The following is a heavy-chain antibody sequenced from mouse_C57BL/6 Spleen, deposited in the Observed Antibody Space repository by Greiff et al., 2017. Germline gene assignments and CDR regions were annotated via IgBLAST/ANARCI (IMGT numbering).Heavy chain of an antibody. J-gene: IGHJ1*03. CDR2: ILPGSGST. V-gene: IGHV1-9*01. D-gene: IGHD2-5*01. Sequence: LVESGAELMKPGASVKLSCKATGYTFTGYWIEWVKQRPGHGLEWIGEILPGSGSTNYNEKFKGKATFTADTSSNTAYMQLSSLATEASAIYYCARSDSNYGYWYFEVWGTGTTVTVAS. CDR1: GYTFTGYW. CDR3: ARSDSNYGYWYFEV.